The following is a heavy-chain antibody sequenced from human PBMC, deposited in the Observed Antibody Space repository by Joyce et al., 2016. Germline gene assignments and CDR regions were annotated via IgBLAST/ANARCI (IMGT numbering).Heavy chain of an antibody. CDR3: ATWASTNYDFWSGYSYYFDN. J-gene: IGHJ4*02. V-gene: IGHV3-23*01. CDR1: GCTFSSYA. Sequence: EVQLLESGGGLVQPGGYLRLSCAASGCTFSSYAMSWVRQAPGKGLEWVSTIRASGGSTYYADSVKGRFTISRDNSEDSLYLHMNSLRAEDTAVYYCATWASTNYDFWSGYSYYFDNWGQGTLVTVSS. CDR2: IRASGGST. D-gene: IGHD3-3*01.